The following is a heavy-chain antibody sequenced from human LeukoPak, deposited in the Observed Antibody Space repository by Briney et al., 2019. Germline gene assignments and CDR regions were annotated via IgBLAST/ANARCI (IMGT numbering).Heavy chain of an antibody. CDR1: GGSISSGGYY. D-gene: IGHD3-10*01. J-gene: IGHJ4*02. CDR2: IYYSGST. V-gene: IGHV4-31*03. Sequence: PSETLSLTCTVSGGSISSGGYYWSWIRQHPGKGLEWIGYIYYSGSTYYNPSLKSRVTISVDTSKNQFSLKPSSVTAADTAVYYCARTVRWGEEFDYWGQGTLVTVSS. CDR3: ARTVRWGEEFDY.